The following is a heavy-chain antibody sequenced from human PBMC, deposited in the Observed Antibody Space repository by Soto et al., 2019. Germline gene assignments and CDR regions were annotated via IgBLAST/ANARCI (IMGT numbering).Heavy chain of an antibody. CDR3: TRGGNSGWKRPYFFDY. V-gene: IGHV3-74*01. D-gene: IGHD6-19*01. CDR2: INSDGSST. J-gene: IGHJ4*02. Sequence: EVQVVESGGGLVQSGGSLRLSCAASGFTLSSYWMQWVRQAPGKGLVWVSRINSDGSSTKYADSVKGRFTISRDNAKNAVDLIMDILRAEDAAVYYCTRGGNSGWKRPYFFDYWGRGILVTVSS. CDR1: GFTLSSYW.